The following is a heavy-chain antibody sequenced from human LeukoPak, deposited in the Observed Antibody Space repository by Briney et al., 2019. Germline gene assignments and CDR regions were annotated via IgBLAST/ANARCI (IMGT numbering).Heavy chain of an antibody. V-gene: IGHV1-8*01. CDR3: ARLSVGFWSGYSDYFDY. J-gene: IGHJ4*02. CDR2: MNPNSGNT. Sequence: ASVKVSCKASGYTFTNYKIDWVRQAPGQGLEWMGWMNPNSGNTGCTQKFQGRVTMTRDTSISTAYLELSSLTYEDTAVYYCARLSVGFWSGYSDYFDYWGQGTLVTVSS. D-gene: IGHD3-3*01. CDR1: GYTFTNYK.